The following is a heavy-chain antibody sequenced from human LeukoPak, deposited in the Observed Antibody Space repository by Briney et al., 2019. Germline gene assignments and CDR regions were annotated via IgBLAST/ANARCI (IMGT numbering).Heavy chain of an antibody. J-gene: IGHJ4*02. CDR2: ISRSGGDT. V-gene: IGHV3-23*01. Sequence: GGSLRLSCAVSGFTFSSYAMTWVRQALGKGLEWVSAISRSGGDTEYADSVKGRFTISRDNSKNSLYLQMNSLRTEDTALYYCAKDTDSRFPDSSGYYADYWGQGTLVTVSS. D-gene: IGHD3-22*01. CDR3: AKDTDSRFPDSSGYYADY. CDR1: GFTFSSYA.